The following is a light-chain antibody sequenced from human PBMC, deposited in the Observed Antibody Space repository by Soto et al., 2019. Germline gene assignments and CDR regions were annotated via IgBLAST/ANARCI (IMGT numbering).Light chain of an antibody. Sequence: DIQTTQSPSTLSASAGDRVTITCRASQSISSWLAWYQQKPGKAPKLLIYDASSLESGVPSRFSGSGSGTEFTLTISSLQPDDFATYYCQQYNSYSFGGGTKVEIK. CDR1: QSISSW. CDR3: QQYNSYS. V-gene: IGKV1-5*01. CDR2: DAS. J-gene: IGKJ4*01.